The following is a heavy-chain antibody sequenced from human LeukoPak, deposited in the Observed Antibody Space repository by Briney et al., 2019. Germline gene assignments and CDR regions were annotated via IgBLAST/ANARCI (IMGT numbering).Heavy chain of an antibody. CDR2: ISAYNGNT. CDR1: GYTFTSYG. CDR3: ARLVGYCSSTSCYGWFDP. J-gene: IGHJ5*02. V-gene: IGHV1-18*01. Sequence: ASVKVSCKASGYTFTSYGISWVRQAPGQGLEWMGWISAYNGNTNYAQKLQGRVTMTTDTSTSTAYMELRSLRSDDTAVYYCARLVGYCSSTSCYGWFDPWGQGTLVTVSS. D-gene: IGHD2-2*01.